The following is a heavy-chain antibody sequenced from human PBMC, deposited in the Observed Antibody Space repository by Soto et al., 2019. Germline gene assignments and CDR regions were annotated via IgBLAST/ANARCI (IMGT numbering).Heavy chain of an antibody. CDR1: GFTFSSYV. D-gene: IGHD3-22*01. Sequence: GGSLRLSCAASGFTFSSYVMSWVRQAPWKGLEWVSTISGSGGYTYYADSVKGRFTISRDNSKNTLYLQMNSLRAEDTAVYYCARDLTKNNYYDSSGPPHYWGQGTLVTVSS. V-gene: IGHV3-23*01. CDR2: ISGSGGYT. CDR3: ARDLTKNNYYDSSGPPHY. J-gene: IGHJ4*02.